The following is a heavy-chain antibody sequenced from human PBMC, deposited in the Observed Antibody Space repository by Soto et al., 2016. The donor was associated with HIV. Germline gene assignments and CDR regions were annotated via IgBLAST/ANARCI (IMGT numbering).Heavy chain of an antibody. Sequence: VQLVESGGGVVQPGRSLRLSCAGSGFVFIDYDFHWVRQAPGKGLEWVAIMSYTGNSQYFSDSVKGRFTLSRDTSKNTLYLQMDSLRPDDTAIYYCARGRRSGYGKHYFDTWGQGTLVIISS. CDR2: MSYTGNSQ. CDR1: GFVFIDYD. CDR3: ARGRRSGYGKHYFDT. J-gene: IGHJ4*02. D-gene: IGHD2-15*01. V-gene: IGHV3-30*03.